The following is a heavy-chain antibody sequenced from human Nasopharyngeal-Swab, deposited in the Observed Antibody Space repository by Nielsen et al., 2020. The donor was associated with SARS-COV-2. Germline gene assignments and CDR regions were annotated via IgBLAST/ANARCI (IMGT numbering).Heavy chain of an antibody. CDR3: ARGATIFGVVLGDSYGMDV. CDR2: TRNKANSYTT. V-gene: IGHV3-72*01. D-gene: IGHD3-3*01. J-gene: IGHJ6*02. Sequence: GESLKISCAVSGFTVSSNYMSWVRQTPGKGLEWVGRTRNKANSYTTEYAASVKGRFTISRDDSENSVYLQMNSLKTEDTAVYYCARGATIFGVVLGDSYGMDVWGQGTTVTVSS. CDR1: GFTVSSNY.